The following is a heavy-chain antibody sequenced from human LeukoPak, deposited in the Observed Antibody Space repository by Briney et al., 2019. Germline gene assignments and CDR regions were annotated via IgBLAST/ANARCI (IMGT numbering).Heavy chain of an antibody. J-gene: IGHJ4*02. CDR3: ARGGVAVAGIDY. CDR1: GFTFSSYA. CDR2: ISYDGSNK. D-gene: IGHD6-19*01. Sequence: GGSLRLSCAASGFTFSSYAMHWVRQAPGKGLEGVAVISYDGSNKYYADSVKGRFTISRDNSKNTLYLQMNSLRAEDTAVYYCARGGVAVAGIDYWGQGTLVTVSS. V-gene: IGHV3-30*04.